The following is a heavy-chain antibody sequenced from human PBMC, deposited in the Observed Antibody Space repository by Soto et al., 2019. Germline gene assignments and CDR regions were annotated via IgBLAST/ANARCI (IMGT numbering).Heavy chain of an antibody. CDR3: ARNLGTYSSSLGMDV. CDR1: GCTFTGYY. V-gene: IGHV1-2*02. J-gene: IGHJ6*02. CDR2: INPNSGGT. Sequence: ASVKVSCKASGCTFTGYYMHWVRQAPGQGLEWMGWINPNSGGTNYAQKFQGRVTMTRDTSISTAYMELSRLRSDDTAVYYCARNLGTYSSSLGMDVWGQGTTVTVSS. D-gene: IGHD6-6*01.